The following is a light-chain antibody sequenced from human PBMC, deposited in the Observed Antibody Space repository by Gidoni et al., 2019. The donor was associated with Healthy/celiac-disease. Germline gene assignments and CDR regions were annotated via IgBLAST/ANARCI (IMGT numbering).Light chain of an antibody. CDR3: QSYDSSLSGSYV. CDR2: GNS. J-gene: IGLJ1*01. V-gene: IGLV1-40*01. CDR1: SSNIGAGYD. Sequence: QSVLPQPPSVSGAPGQRVTISCTGSSSNIGAGYDVHWYQQIPGTAPKLLIYGNSNRPSGVPDRFSGSKSGTSASLAITGLQAEDEADYYCQSYDSSLSGSYVVGTGTKVTVL.